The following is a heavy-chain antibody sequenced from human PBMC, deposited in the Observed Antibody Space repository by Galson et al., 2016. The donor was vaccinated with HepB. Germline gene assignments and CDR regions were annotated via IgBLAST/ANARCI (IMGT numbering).Heavy chain of an antibody. V-gene: IGHV1-2*04. J-gene: IGHJ6*02. CDR2: INCNNGGT. Sequence: SVKVSCKASGYTFTNYYIHWVRQAPGQGLEWMGWINCNNGGTKFAQKFQGWVTMTRDTSISTAYMELSSLKSDDTAVYYCAREERGGMDVWGQGTTVTVSS. CDR1: GYTFTNYY. CDR3: AREERGGMDV.